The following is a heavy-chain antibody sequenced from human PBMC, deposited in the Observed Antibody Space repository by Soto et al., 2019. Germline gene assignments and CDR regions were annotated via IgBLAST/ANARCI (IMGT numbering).Heavy chain of an antibody. D-gene: IGHD3-10*01. CDR2: ILYTGYT. CDR1: GGSISDYY. CDR3: ARERGEWFGHLLPHGWLDP. Sequence: SETLSLTCTVSGGSISDYYWSWIRQPPGKGLEWIGYILYTGYTNYNPSLKSRITISIDTSRNQFSLRLSSVTAADTAVYYCARERGEWFGHLLPHGWLDPCSQGPLVTVSS. V-gene: IGHV4-59*01. J-gene: IGHJ5*02.